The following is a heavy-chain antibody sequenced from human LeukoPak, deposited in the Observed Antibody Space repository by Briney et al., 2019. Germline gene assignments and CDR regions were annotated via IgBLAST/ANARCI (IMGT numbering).Heavy chain of an antibody. CDR2: ISGSGGST. CDR1: GFTFSSYA. CDR3: AKELDYGDYAWVGAFDI. Sequence: GGSLRLSCAASGFTFSSYAMSWVRQAPGKGLEWVSAISGSGGSTYYADSVKGRFTISRDNSKNTLYLQMNSLRAEDTAVYYCAKELDYGDYAWVGAFDIWGQGTMVTVSS. V-gene: IGHV3-23*01. D-gene: IGHD4-17*01. J-gene: IGHJ3*02.